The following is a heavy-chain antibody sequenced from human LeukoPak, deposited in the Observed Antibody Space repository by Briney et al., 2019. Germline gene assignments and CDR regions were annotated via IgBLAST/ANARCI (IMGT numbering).Heavy chain of an antibody. J-gene: IGHJ5*02. CDR1: GFTFSSYE. CDR3: ARVVRGVYNWFDP. D-gene: IGHD3-10*02. CDR2: ISSSGSTI. V-gene: IGHV3-48*03. Sequence: PGGSLRLSCAASGFTFSSYEMNWVRQAPGKGLEWVSYISSSGSTIYYADSVKGRFTISRDNAKNSLYLQMNSLRAEDTAVYYCARVVRGVYNWFDPWGQGTLVTVSS.